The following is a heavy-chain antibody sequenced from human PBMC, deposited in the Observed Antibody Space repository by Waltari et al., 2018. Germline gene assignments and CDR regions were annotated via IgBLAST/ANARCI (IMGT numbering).Heavy chain of an antibody. CDR3: ARERYSQRLAVFDS. J-gene: IGHJ4*02. CDR1: GGSFSGYY. V-gene: IGHV4-34*01. Sequence: QVQLQQWGAGLLKPSETLSLTCGIVGGSFSGYYWAWIRQSPGNKLDVVGENDQTGSPTYNLSPRGRFFISIDRSKNQFSLKVDSVTAADTAVYYCARERYSQRLAVFDSWGQGSLVTVSS. D-gene: IGHD5-12*01. CDR2: NDQTGSP.